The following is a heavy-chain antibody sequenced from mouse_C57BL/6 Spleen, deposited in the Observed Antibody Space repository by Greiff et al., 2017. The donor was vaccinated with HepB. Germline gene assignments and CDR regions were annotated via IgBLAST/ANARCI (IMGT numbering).Heavy chain of an antibody. CDR1: GYTFTSYW. CDR2: IYPGSGST. D-gene: IGHD1-1*02. Sequence: QVHVKQPGAELVKPGASVKMSCKASGYTFTSYWITWVKQRPGQGLEWIGDIYPGSGSTNYNEKFKSKATLTVDTSSSTAYMQLSSLTSEDSAVYYCARERDYSPFDYWGQGTTLTVSS. V-gene: IGHV1-55*01. J-gene: IGHJ2*01. CDR3: ARERDYSPFDY.